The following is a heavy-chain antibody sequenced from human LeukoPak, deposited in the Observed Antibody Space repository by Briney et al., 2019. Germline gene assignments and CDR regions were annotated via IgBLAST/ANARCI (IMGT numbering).Heavy chain of an antibody. CDR1: GFTFSSYS. V-gene: IGHV3-21*01. J-gene: IGHJ6*04. CDR3: AELGITMIGGV. CDR2: ISSGSSYI. D-gene: IGHD3-10*02. Sequence: GGSLRLSCAASGFTFSSYSMNWVRQAPGKGLEWVSSISSGSSYIYYADLVKGRFTISRDNAKNSLYLQMNSLRAEDTAVYYCAELGITMIGGVWGKGTTVTISS.